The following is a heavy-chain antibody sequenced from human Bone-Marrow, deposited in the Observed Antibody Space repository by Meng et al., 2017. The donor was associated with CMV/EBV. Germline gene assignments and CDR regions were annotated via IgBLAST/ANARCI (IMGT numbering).Heavy chain of an antibody. CDR1: GFTFTRHD. V-gene: IGHV3-30*02. CDR2: IRYDGSNK. Sequence: GRSLKISCAASGFTFTRHDMHWVRQAPGKGLEWVAFIRYDGSNKYYADSVKGRFTIARDNSKDTLYLQMNSLRGEDTAVYYCAKDLTGDNAFDVWAQGTMVTVSS. CDR3: AKDLTGDNAFDV. D-gene: IGHD1-26*01. J-gene: IGHJ3*01.